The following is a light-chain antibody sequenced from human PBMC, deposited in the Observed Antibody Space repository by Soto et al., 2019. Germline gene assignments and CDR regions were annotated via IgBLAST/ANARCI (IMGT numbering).Light chain of an antibody. CDR3: RQDYNYPLT. Sequence: AIQLTQSPSALSASVGDRVTITCLASLGIRNDLGWYQQKPGEAPRLLVYAASTLQSVCPSRFIGSGSGTGFTLTISSLQLEDFGTYYCRQDYNYPLTFGGGTRIEI. CDR1: LGIRND. J-gene: IGKJ4*01. V-gene: IGKV1-6*02. CDR2: AAS.